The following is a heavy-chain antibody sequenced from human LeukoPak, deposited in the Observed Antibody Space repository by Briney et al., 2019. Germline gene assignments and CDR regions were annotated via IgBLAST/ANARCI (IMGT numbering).Heavy chain of an antibody. CDR1: GFTFSSYG. CDR3: AKDPSYYGDYDGWFDP. CDR2: ISGSGGST. V-gene: IGHV3-23*01. J-gene: IGHJ5*02. Sequence: PGRSLSLSCAASGFTFSSYGMHWVRHAPGKGLEWVSAISGSGGSTHYADSVKGRFTISRDKSKNQVYLQMNSLRAEDTAVYYCAKDPSYYGDYDGWFDPWGQGTLVTVSS. D-gene: IGHD4-17*01.